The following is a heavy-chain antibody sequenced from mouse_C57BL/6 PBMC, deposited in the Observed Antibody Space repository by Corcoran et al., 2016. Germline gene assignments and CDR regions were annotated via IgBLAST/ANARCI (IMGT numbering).Heavy chain of an antibody. CDR3: AIRGQRALDD. D-gene: IGHD1-1*01. V-gene: IGHV1-26*01. CDR1: GYTCTDYY. CDR2: INPNNGGT. Sequence: EVQLQQSGPELVKPGASVKISCKASGYTCTDYYMHWVEQSHGKSLEWIGDINPNNGGTSYNQKFKVNATLTVDKYASTAYMELRRLTSEDSAVYYCAIRGQRALDDWCQGTSVTVSS. J-gene: IGHJ4*01.